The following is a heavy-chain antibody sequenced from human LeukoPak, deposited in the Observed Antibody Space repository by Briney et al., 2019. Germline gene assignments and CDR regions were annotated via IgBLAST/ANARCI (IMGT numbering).Heavy chain of an antibody. CDR2: ISGSGGST. D-gene: IGHD6-19*01. CDR1: GFTFSTYD. Sequence: GGSLRLSCAASGFTFSTYDMTWVRQAPGKGLEWVSSISGSGGSTYYADSVKGRFTTSRDNSKNTLYLQMNGLRAEDTAVYYCAKDLAAVPGNKYFAYWGQGTLVTVSS. J-gene: IGHJ4*02. CDR3: AKDLAAVPGNKYFAY. V-gene: IGHV3-23*01.